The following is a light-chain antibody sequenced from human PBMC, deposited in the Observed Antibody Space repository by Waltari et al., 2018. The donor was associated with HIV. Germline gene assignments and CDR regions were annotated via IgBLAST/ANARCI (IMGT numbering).Light chain of an antibody. J-gene: IGLJ1*01. V-gene: IGLV3-25*03. CDR2: KDS. Sequence: SYELPQPPSVSVSPGQTARITCSGDALPQQYAYWYQQKPGQAPVLVIYKDSERPSGIPERFSGSSSGTTVTLTISGVQAEDEADYYCQSADSSGTYYVFGTGTKVTVL. CDR1: ALPQQY. CDR3: QSADSSGTYYV.